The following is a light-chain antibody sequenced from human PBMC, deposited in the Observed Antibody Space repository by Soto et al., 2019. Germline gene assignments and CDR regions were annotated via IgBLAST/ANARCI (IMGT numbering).Light chain of an antibody. Sequence: QSVLTQPPSASGSPGQSVTISCTGTSGDVGGYNYVSWYQQHPGKAPKLMIYEVSKRPSGVPDRFSGSKSGNTASLTVSGLQAEDEAAYYCSSYAGINNFYVFGTGTKLTVL. CDR1: SGDVGGYNY. V-gene: IGLV2-8*01. CDR2: EVS. CDR3: SSYAGINNFYV. J-gene: IGLJ1*01.